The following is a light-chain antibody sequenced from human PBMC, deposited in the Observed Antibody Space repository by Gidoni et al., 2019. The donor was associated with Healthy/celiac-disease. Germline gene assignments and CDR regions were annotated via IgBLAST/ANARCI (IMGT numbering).Light chain of an antibody. CDR1: QSVSSSY. V-gene: IGKV3-20*01. CDR3: QQYGSSPMYT. J-gene: IGKJ2*01. CDR2: GAS. Sequence: DIVLTQSPGTLSLSPGERATLSCRASQSVSSSYLAWYQQKPGQAHRLLIYGASSRATGIPDRFSGSGSGTDFTLTISRLEPEDCAVYYCQQYGSSPMYTFGQGTKLEIK.